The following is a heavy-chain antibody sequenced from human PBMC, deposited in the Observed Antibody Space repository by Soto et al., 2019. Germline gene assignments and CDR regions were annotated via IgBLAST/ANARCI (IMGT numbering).Heavy chain of an antibody. CDR2: ISGGGGDT. Sequence: GGSLRLSCAASRFTFSTYAMSWVRQAPGKGLEWVSGISGGGGDTSYADSVRGRFTCSRDNSKNTLYLQMNSLRAEDTALYYCAKSLFGGPDIWGQGTMVTVSS. CDR1: RFTFSTYA. V-gene: IGHV3-23*01. J-gene: IGHJ3*02. CDR3: AKSLFGGPDI. D-gene: IGHD2-15*01.